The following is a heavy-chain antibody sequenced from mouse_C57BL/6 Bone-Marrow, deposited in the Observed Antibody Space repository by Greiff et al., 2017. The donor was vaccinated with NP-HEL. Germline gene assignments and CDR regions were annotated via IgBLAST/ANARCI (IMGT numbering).Heavy chain of an antibody. J-gene: IGHJ2*01. V-gene: IGHV14-4*01. CDR3: TTRFPFDY. Sequence: VQLKQSGAELVRPGASVKLSCTASGFNIKDDYMHWVKQRPEQGLEWIGWIDPENGDTEYASKFQGKATITADTSSNTAYLQLSSLTSEDTDVYYCTTRFPFDYWGQGTTLTVSS. CDR2: IDPENGDT. CDR1: GFNIKDDY.